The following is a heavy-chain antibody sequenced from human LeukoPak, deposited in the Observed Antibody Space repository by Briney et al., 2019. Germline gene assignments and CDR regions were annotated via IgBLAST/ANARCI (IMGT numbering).Heavy chain of an antibody. D-gene: IGHD2-21*02. J-gene: IGHJ4*02. CDR1: GFTFSYAW. Sequence: GGSLRLSCAASGFTFSYAWMTWVRQAPGKGLEWVGRIKSKSDAKITDYAAPVKGIFTISRDESKNTLYLQMNSLKTEDTAVYYCATDPAYCGGDCPAYWGQGTLVTVSS. V-gene: IGHV3-15*01. CDR2: IKSKSDAKIT. CDR3: ATDPAYCGGDCPAY.